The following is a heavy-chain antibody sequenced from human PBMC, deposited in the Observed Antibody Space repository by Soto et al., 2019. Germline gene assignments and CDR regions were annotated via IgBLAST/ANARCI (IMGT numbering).Heavy chain of an antibody. D-gene: IGHD6-6*01. CDR1: GFTFSSYD. V-gene: IGHV3-13*01. Sequence: PGGSLRLSCAASGFTFSSYDMHWVRQATGKGLEWVSAIGTAGDTYYPGSVKGRFTISRENAKNSLYLQMNSLRAGDTAVYYCARGRLVDEYSSSSALDYWRQVNPVTAPS. CDR3: ARGRLVDEYSSSSALDY. J-gene: IGHJ4*02. CDR2: IGTAGDT.